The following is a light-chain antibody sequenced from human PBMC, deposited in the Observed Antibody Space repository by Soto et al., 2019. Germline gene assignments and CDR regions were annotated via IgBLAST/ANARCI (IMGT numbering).Light chain of an antibody. J-gene: IGKJ1*01. Sequence: IQMTQSPSTLPASTGDRVTITCRASQGISSYLAWYQQKPGKAPKLLIYAASTLQSGVPSRFSGSGSGTDFTLTISCLQSEDFATYYCQQYYSYPWTFGQGTKVDIK. CDR3: QQYYSYPWT. CDR2: AAS. CDR1: QGISSY. V-gene: IGKV1-8*01.